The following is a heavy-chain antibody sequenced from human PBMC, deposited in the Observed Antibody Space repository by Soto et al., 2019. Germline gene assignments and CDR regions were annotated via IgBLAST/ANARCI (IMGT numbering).Heavy chain of an antibody. CDR1: GGSFSGYC. Sequence: SETLSLTCAVYGGSFSGYCWSWIRQPPGKGLEWIGEINHRESTNYNPSLKSRVTISVDTSKNQFSLKLSSVTAADTAVYYCARGGVVVVAATRWFDPWGQGTLVTVSS. CDR2: INHREST. V-gene: IGHV4-34*01. CDR3: ARGGVVVVAATRWFDP. D-gene: IGHD2-15*01. J-gene: IGHJ5*02.